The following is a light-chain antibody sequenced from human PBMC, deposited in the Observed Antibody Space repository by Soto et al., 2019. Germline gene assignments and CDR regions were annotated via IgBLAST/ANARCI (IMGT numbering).Light chain of an antibody. Sequence: DRLMRYSASPLTASVGDEVTTICRASQSISNWLAWYQQKPGKAPKLLIYDAPSLESAVPSGFSGSGSGTEFTLTISCLQPDDFATYYCQQYNRHCKFGEGSIVEIK. J-gene: IGKJ4*02. CDR2: DAP. CDR3: QQYNRHCK. V-gene: IGKV1-5*02. CDR1: QSISNW.